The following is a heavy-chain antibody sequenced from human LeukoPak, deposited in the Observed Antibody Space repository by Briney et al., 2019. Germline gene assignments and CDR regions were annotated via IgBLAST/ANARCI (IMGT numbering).Heavy chain of an antibody. CDR1: GYTFTGYY. J-gene: IGHJ5*02. Sequence: ASAKVSCKASGYTFTGYYMHWVRQAPGQGLEWMGRINPNSGGTNYAQKFQGRVTMTRDTSISTAYMELSRLRSDDTAVYYCARGGAVFDLTGGWFDPWGQGTLVTVSS. V-gene: IGHV1-2*06. CDR3: ARGGAVFDLTGGWFDP. CDR2: INPNSGGT. D-gene: IGHD2-21*01.